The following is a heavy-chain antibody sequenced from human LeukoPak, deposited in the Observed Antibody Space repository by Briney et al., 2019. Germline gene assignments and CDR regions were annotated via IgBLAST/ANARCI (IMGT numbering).Heavy chain of an antibody. CDR3: ARRGGSARGYYYYYMDV. D-gene: IGHD3-10*01. CDR1: GGTFSSYA. CDR2: IIPIFGTA. Sequence: GASVKVSCKASGGTFSSYAISWVRQAPGQGLEWMGGIIPIFGTANYAQKFQGRVTITTDESTSTAYMELSSLRSEDTAVYYCARRGGSARGYYYYYMDVWGKGTTVTVSS. J-gene: IGHJ6*03. V-gene: IGHV1-69*05.